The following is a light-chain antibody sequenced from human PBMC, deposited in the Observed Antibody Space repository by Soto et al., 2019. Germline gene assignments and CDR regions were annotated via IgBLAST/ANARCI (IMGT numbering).Light chain of an antibody. V-gene: IGKV3-11*01. Sequence: IVLTQSPVTLSLSPGERATLSCRASQNISSYLIWYQQKPGQAPRLLMYDVSNRATGIPARLSGSGSGTDFTLTISSLEPEDLAVYYCQQRSNWPRTFGQGTKVEIK. CDR3: QQRSNWPRT. J-gene: IGKJ1*01. CDR2: DVS. CDR1: QNISSY.